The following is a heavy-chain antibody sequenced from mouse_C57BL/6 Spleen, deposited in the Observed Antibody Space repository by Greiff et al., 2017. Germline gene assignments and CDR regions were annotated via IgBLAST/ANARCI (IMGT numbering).Heavy chain of an antibody. Sequence: EVQLQQSGAELVRPGASVKLSCTASGFNITDDYMHWVKQRPEQGLEWIGWIDPENGDTEYASQFQGKATITADTSSNTAYLQLRSLTSEDTAVYYCSTWGTTVVADYWGQGTTLTVSS. CDR1: GFNITDDY. CDR2: IDPENGDT. CDR3: STWGTTVVADY. J-gene: IGHJ2*01. V-gene: IGHV14-4*01. D-gene: IGHD1-1*01.